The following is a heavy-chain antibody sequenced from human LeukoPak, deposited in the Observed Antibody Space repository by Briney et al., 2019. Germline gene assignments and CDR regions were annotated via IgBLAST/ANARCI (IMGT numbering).Heavy chain of an antibody. J-gene: IGHJ4*02. Sequence: SETLSLTCTVSGGSISSSSYYWGWIRQPPGKGLEWIGSIYYSGSTYYNPSLKSRVTISVDTSKNQFSLKLSSVTAADTAVYYCASTITGYSSSPCRYWGQGTLVTVSS. CDR3: ASTITGYSSSPCRY. D-gene: IGHD6-13*01. CDR1: GGSISSSSYY. V-gene: IGHV4-39*01. CDR2: IYYSGST.